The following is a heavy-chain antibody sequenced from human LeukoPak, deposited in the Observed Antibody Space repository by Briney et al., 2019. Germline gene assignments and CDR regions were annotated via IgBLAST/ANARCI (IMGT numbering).Heavy chain of an antibody. Sequence: PGGSLRLSCAASGFTFSRYAMNWVRQAPGKGLEWVSAISGGGESTYYADSVKGRFTISRDNSKNTLYLQMNSPRAEDTAVYYCATDRSIGVVLSATRRAFDIWGQRTMVIVSS. D-gene: IGHD2-15*01. J-gene: IGHJ3*02. CDR3: ATDRSIGVVLSATRRAFDI. CDR1: GFTFSRYA. CDR2: ISGGGEST. V-gene: IGHV3-23*01.